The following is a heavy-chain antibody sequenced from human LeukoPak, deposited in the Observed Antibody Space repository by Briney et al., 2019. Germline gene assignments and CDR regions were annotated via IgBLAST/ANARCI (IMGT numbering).Heavy chain of an antibody. CDR2: INPSGGST. CDR3: ARWRSSSSGGYYFDY. Sequence: ASVKVSCKASGYTFTGYYMHWVRQAPGQGLEWMGIINPSGGSTSYAQKFQGRVTMTRDMSTSTVYMELSSLRSEDTAVYYCARWRSSSSGGYYFDYWGQGTLVTVSS. V-gene: IGHV1-46*01. J-gene: IGHJ4*02. CDR1: GYTFTGYY. D-gene: IGHD6-6*01.